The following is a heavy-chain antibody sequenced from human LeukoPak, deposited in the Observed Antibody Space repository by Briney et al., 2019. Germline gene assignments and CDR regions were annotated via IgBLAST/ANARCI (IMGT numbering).Heavy chain of an antibody. V-gene: IGHV3-30*18. CDR3: AKDRIMAAAGPLEPDY. Sequence: GGSLRLSCAASGFSFSDYYMSWVRQAPGKGLEWVAVISYDGSNKYYADSLKGRFTISRDNSKNTLYLQMNSLRAEDTAVYYCAKDRIMAAAGPLEPDYWGQGTLVTVSS. D-gene: IGHD6-13*01. CDR1: GFSFSDYY. CDR2: ISYDGSNK. J-gene: IGHJ4*02.